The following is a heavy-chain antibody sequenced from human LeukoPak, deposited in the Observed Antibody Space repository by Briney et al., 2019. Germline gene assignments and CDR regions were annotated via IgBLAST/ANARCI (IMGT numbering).Heavy chain of an antibody. CDR2: ISPYNGNT. Sequence: ASVKVSCKASGYTFNTYGITWVRQAPGQGLEWMGWISPYNGNTNYAQKFQGRVTMTTDTSTSTAYMELRSLRSDDTAVYYCARGPHERSGYPDDWGQGTLVTVSS. CDR1: GYTFNTYG. V-gene: IGHV1-18*01. J-gene: IGHJ4*02. D-gene: IGHD3-22*01. CDR3: ARGPHERSGYPDD.